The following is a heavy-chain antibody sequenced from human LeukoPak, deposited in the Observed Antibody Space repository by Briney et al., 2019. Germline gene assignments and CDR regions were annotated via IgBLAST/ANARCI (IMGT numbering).Heavy chain of an antibody. D-gene: IGHD6-13*01. CDR2: ISGSGGST. CDR3: AYDGSSSPY. Sequence: GGSLRLSCAASGFTFSSYAMNWVRQAPGKGLEWVSAISGSGGSTYYADSVKGRFTISRDNSKNTLYLQVNSLRAEDTAVYYCAYDGSSSPYWGQGTLVTVSS. J-gene: IGHJ4*02. CDR1: GFTFSSYA. V-gene: IGHV3-23*01.